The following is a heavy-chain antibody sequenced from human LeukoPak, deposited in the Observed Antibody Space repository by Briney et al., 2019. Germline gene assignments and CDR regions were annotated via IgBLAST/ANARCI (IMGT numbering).Heavy chain of an antibody. V-gene: IGHV4-38-2*02. CDR3: ARVAAGIGFFQH. CDR1: GYSISSGYY. J-gene: IGHJ1*01. CDR2: IHHSGST. D-gene: IGHD6-13*01. Sequence: SETLSLTCIVSGYSISSGYYWGWIRPPPGKGLEWIGNIHHSGSTYYNPSLKSRVTISVDMSKNQLSLKLSSVTAADTAVYYCARVAAGIGFFQHWGQGTLVTVSS.